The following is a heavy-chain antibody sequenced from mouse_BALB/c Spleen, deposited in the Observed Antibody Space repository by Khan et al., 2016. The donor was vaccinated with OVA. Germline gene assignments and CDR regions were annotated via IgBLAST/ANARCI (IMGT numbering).Heavy chain of an antibody. CDR2: IDPANGNT. Sequence: VQLKESGAELVKPGASVKLSCTASGFNIKDTYMHWVKQRPEQGLEWIGRIDPANGNTKYDPKFQGKATITADTSSNTAYLQLSSLTSEDTAVYYCARDGNYYYAMDYWGQGTSVTVSS. D-gene: IGHD2-1*01. CDR1: GFNIKDTY. CDR3: ARDGNYYYAMDY. J-gene: IGHJ4*01. V-gene: IGHV14-3*02.